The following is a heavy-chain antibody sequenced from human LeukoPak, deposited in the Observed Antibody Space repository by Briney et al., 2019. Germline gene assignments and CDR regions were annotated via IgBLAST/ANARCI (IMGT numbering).Heavy chain of an antibody. CDR3: ASILYGYGLDV. V-gene: IGHV1-24*01. CDR1: GYTLINLS. D-gene: IGHD2/OR15-2a*01. Sequence: ASAKVSCKVSGYTLINLSMHWVRQAPGKGLEWMGSSDPHQTNYARNFQGRLTMTEDTSADTAYMELSSLRSEDTAVYYCASILYGYGLDVWGIGTTVTVSS. J-gene: IGHJ6*04. CDR2: SDPHQT.